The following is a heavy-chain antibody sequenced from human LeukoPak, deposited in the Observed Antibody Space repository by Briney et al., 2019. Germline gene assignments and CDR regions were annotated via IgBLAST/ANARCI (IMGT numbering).Heavy chain of an antibody. D-gene: IGHD3-10*01. V-gene: IGHV1-24*01. CDR2: FDHEDGET. Sequence: ASVKVSCKVSGYTLTELSMHWVRQAPGKGLEWMGGFDHEDGETIYAQKFQGRVTMTEDTYTDTAYMELSSLRSEDTAVYYCATDRGSYYYYGMDVWGQGTTVTVSS. CDR1: GYTLTELS. J-gene: IGHJ6*02. CDR3: ATDRGSYYYYGMDV.